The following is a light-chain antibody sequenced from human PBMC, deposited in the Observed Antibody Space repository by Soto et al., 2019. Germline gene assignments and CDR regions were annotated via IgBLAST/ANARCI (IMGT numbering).Light chain of an antibody. CDR3: QHLNSYPPYT. Sequence: DIQLTQSPSFLSASVDDRVTITCRASQGISDYLAWYQHKPGKAPKLLIYAASTLQSGVPSRFSGSGSGTEFTLTISSLQPEDFATYYCQHLNSYPPYTFGQGTKVDIK. V-gene: IGKV1-9*01. CDR2: AAS. J-gene: IGKJ2*01. CDR1: QGISDY.